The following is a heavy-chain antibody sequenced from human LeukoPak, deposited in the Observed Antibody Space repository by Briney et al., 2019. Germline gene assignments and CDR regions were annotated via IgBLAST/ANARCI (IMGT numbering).Heavy chain of an antibody. CDR2: IWYDGSNK. V-gene: IGHV3-33*01. Sequence: GGSLRLSCAASGFTFSSYGMHWVRQAPGKGLEWVAVIWYDGSNKYYADSVKGRFTISRDNSKNTLYLQMNSLRAEDTAVYYCARADYNWNPHDYWGQGTLVTVSS. J-gene: IGHJ4*02. CDR3: ARADYNWNPHDY. D-gene: IGHD1-20*01. CDR1: GFTFSSYG.